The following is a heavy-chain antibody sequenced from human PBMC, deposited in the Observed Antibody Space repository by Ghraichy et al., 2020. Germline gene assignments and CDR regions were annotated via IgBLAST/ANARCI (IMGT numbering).Heavy chain of an antibody. V-gene: IGHV3-48*02. CDR2: ISSASDAT. D-gene: IGHD1-14*01. Sequence: GGSLRLSCAASGFSYSGYSMNWVRQAPGKGLEWLSYISSASDATRYADSVKGRFTISRDNAKNSLYLQMNSLREEDTAVYYCARDRTEPNFDYWGQGTLVAVSS. J-gene: IGHJ4*02. CDR3: ARDRTEPNFDY. CDR1: GFSYSGYS.